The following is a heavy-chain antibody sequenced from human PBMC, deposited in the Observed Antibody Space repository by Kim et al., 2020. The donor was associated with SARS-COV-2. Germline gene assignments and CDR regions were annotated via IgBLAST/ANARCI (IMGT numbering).Heavy chain of an antibody. D-gene: IGHD2-15*01. Sequence: ASVKVSCKASGYTFTSYAMHWVRQAPGQRLEWMGWINAGHGNTKYSQKFQGRVTITRDTSASTAYMELSSLRSEDTAVYYCARGLSSLPFDYWGQGTLVTVSS. CDR2: INAGHGNT. V-gene: IGHV1-3*01. CDR1: GYTFTSYA. J-gene: IGHJ4*02. CDR3: ARGLSSLPFDY.